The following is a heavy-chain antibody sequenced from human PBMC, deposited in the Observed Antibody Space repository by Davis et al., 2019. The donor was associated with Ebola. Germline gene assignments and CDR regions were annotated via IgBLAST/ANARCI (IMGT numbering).Heavy chain of an antibody. CDR3: ARLLNFYSTQYYFDY. CDR2: YYYTGST. V-gene: IGHV4-30-2*03. Sequence: MPSETLSLTCAVSGGFVSSGGYSWSWIRQPPGKGLEWIGYYYYTGSTYYNPSLKSRVTISVDTSKNQFSLKLNSVTAADTAVYYCARLLNFYSTQYYFDYWGQGTLVTVSS. CDR1: GGFVSSGGYS. D-gene: IGHD3-3*01. J-gene: IGHJ4*02.